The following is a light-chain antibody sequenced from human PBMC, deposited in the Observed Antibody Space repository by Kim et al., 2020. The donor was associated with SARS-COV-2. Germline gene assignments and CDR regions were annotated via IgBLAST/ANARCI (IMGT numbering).Light chain of an antibody. V-gene: IGLV6-57*01. Sequence: GKTVAISCTRSSGSIASSYVQWYQQRPGSSPTTVIYENNQRPSAVPDRFSGSIDSSSNSASLTISGLKTDDEADYYCQSYDASNRVFGGGTKLTVL. CDR2: ENN. J-gene: IGLJ3*02. CDR1: SGSIASSY. CDR3: QSYDASNRV.